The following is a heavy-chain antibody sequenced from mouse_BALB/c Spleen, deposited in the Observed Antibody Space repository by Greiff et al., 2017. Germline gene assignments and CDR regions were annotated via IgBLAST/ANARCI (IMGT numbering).Heavy chain of an antibody. CDR3: ARQDWSYSYYRYDVWFAY. V-gene: IGHV5-2*01. J-gene: IGHJ3*01. Sequence: EVKVVESGGGLVQPGESLKLSCESNEYEFPSHDMSWVRKTPEKRLELVAAINSDGGSTYYPDTMERRFIISRDNTKKTLYLQMSSLRSEDTALYYCARQDWSYSYYRYDVWFAYWGQGTLVTVSA. CDR1: EYEFPSHD. CDR2: INSDGGST. D-gene: IGHD2-14*01.